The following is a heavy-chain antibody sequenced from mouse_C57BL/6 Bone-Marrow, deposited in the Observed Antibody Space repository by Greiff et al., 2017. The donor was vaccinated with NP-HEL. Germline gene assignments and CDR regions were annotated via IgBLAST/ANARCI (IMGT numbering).Heavy chain of an antibody. Sequence: EVKVVESGGDLVKPGGSLKLSCAASGFTFSSYGMSWVRQTPDKRLEWVATISSGGSYTYYPDSVKGRFTISRDNAKNTLYLRMSSLKSEDTAMYYCARRGYYAMDYWGQGTSVTVSS. CDR1: GFTFSSYG. CDR3: ARRGYYAMDY. J-gene: IGHJ4*01. V-gene: IGHV5-6*02. CDR2: ISSGGSYT.